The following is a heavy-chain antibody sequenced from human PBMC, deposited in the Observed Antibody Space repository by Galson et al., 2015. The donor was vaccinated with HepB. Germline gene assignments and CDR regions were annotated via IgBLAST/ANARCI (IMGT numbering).Heavy chain of an antibody. CDR2: ISDDGSRE. CDR3: AKDFRYSGYDLAY. V-gene: IGHV3-30*18. J-gene: IGHJ4*02. Sequence: SLRLSCAASGFTFRTYAMHWVRQAPGKGLEWVAAISDDGSREYYAESVKGRFTISRDSSKNTLFLQMNSLVVEDTAVYYCAKDFRYSGYDLAYWGQGTLVTVSS. CDR1: GFTFRTYA. D-gene: IGHD5-12*01.